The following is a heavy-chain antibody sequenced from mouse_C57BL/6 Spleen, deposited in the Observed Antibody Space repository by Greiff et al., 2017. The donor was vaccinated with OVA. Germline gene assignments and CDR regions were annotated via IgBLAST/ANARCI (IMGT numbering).Heavy chain of an antibody. Sequence: VQLVESGAELAKPGASVKLSCKASGYTFTSYWMHWVKQRPGQGLEWIGYINPSSGYTKYNQKFKDKATLTADKSSSTAYMQLSSLTYEDSAVYYCASPDGYYAYYFDYWGQGTTLTVSS. CDR1: GYTFTSYW. V-gene: IGHV1-7*01. CDR3: ASPDGYYAYYFDY. CDR2: INPSSGYT. D-gene: IGHD2-3*01. J-gene: IGHJ2*01.